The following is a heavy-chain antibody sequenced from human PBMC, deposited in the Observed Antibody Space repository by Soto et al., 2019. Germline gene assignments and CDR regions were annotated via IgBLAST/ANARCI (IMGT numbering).Heavy chain of an antibody. Sequence: GGSLRLSCSASGFTFSSYAMHWVRQAPGKGLEYVSTVSSHGGSTYYADSVKGRFTISRDNSKNTLYLQMSSLRPEDTAVYYCLKTLHYSYGLPLWGQGTLVTVSS. J-gene: IGHJ4*02. CDR3: LKTLHYSYGLPL. CDR1: GFTFSSYA. V-gene: IGHV3-64D*06. CDR2: VSSHGGST. D-gene: IGHD5-18*01.